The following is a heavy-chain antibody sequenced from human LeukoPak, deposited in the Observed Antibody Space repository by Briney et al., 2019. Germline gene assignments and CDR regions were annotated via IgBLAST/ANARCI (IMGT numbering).Heavy chain of an antibody. Sequence: SETLSLTCTVSGGSISSYYCSWIRQPPGKGLEWIGYISYSGSTNYNPSLKSRVTISIDTSKNQFSLKLRSVTAADTAIYYCARQGYDILSGHIDAFDIWGQGTMVTVSS. D-gene: IGHD3-9*01. CDR3: ARQGYDILSGHIDAFDI. V-gene: IGHV4-59*08. CDR2: ISYSGST. J-gene: IGHJ3*02. CDR1: GGSISSYY.